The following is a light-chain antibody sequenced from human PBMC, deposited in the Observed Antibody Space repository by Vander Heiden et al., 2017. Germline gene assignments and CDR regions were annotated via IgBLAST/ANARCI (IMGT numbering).Light chain of an antibody. V-gene: IGKV1-33*01. J-gene: IGKJ4*02. CDR2: DAS. CDR1: QDISNY. CDR3: QQYENLSLT. Sequence: DIQLTQSPSSLSASVGDRVTITCQASQDISNYLNWYQQKPEKPPKLLIYDASNLETGVPSRFRGSGSGTELTVTISSLQPEDIATYYCQQYENLSLTFGGGTKVEIK.